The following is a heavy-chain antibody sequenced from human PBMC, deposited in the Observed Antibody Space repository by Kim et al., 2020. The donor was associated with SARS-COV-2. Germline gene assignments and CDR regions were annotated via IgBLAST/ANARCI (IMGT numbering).Heavy chain of an antibody. CDR1: GFTFSSYW. Sequence: GGSLRLSCAASGFTFSSYWMSWVRQAPGKGLERVANIKQDGSEKYYVDSVKGRFTISRDNAKNSLYLQMNSLRAEDTAVYYCARVRYFDWSDAFDIWVQGTMVTVSS. V-gene: IGHV3-7*01. CDR2: IKQDGSEK. D-gene: IGHD3-9*01. J-gene: IGHJ3*02. CDR3: ARVRYFDWSDAFDI.